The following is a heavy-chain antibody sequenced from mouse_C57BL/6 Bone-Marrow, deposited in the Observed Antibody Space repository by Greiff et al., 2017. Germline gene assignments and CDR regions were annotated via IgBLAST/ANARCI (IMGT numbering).Heavy chain of an antibody. CDR1: GYTFTSYW. J-gene: IGHJ2*01. CDR2: IDPSDSYT. V-gene: IGHV1-69*01. Sequence: VQLQQPGAELVMPGASVKLSCKASGYTFTSYWMHWVKQRPGQGLEWIGEIDPSDSYTNYNQKFKGKSTLTVDKSSSTAYMQLSSLTSEDSAVYYCARESRQRRPYYVDYWGQGTTRTVTS. D-gene: IGHD3-2*02. CDR3: ARESRQRRPYYVDY.